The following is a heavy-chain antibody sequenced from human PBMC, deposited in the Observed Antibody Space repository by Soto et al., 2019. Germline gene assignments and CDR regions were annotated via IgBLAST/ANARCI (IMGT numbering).Heavy chain of an antibody. Sequence: EVQLVESGGGLVKPGGSLRLSCAASGFTFSSYSKNWVRQAPGKGLECVSSISSSSSYIYYADSVKGRFTISRDNAKNSLYLQMNSLGAEDTAVYCCARGGMVVATDSWGQGTLVTVSS. D-gene: IGHD1-26*01. CDR2: ISSSSSYI. CDR3: ARGGMVVATDS. V-gene: IGHV3-21*01. J-gene: IGHJ4*02. CDR1: GFTFSSYS.